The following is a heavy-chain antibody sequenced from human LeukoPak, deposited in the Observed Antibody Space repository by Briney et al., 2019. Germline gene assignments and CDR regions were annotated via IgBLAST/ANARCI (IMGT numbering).Heavy chain of an antibody. CDR3: ARVPRSSGTYWLDPYYFDY. CDR1: GASINNYY. CDR2: ISYSGST. J-gene: IGHJ4*02. D-gene: IGHD1-26*01. Sequence: SETLSLTCTVSGASINNYYRSWIRQPPGKGLEWIGYISYSGSTNYNPSLKSRVTISIDTSTKQFFLRLSSVTAADTAVYYCARVPRSSGTYWLDPYYFDYWGQGTLVTVSS. V-gene: IGHV4-59*01.